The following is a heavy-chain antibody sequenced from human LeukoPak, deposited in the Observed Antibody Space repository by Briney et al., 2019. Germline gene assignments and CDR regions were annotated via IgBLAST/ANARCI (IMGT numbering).Heavy chain of an antibody. V-gene: IGHV4-59*08. D-gene: IGHD6-13*01. CDR1: GGSISSYY. CDR3: ARTQYSSSWTPLYYYYYMDV. CDR2: IYYSGST. J-gene: IGHJ6*03. Sequence: SETLSLTCTVSGGSISSYYWSWIRQPPGKGLEWIGYIYYSGSTNYNPSLKSRVTISVDTSKNQFSLKLSSVTAADTAVYYCARTQYSSSWTPLYYYYYMDVWGKGTTVTVSS.